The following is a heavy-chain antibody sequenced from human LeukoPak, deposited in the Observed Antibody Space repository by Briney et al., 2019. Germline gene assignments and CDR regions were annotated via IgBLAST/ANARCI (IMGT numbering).Heavy chain of an antibody. CDR2: IHYDGGNK. Sequence: AGGSLRLSCAASGFTFSTYGMHWVRQAPGKGLEWVAFIHYDGGNKYYADSVQGRFTISRDNSENTLYLQMNSLRAEDTAVYYCAKGSIVGATDGFGYWGQGTLVTVSS. CDR1: GFTFSTYG. V-gene: IGHV3-30*02. J-gene: IGHJ4*02. D-gene: IGHD1-26*01. CDR3: AKGSIVGATDGFGY.